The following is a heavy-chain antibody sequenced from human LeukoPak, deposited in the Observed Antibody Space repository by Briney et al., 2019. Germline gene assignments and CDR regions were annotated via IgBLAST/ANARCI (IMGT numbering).Heavy chain of an antibody. J-gene: IGHJ4*02. CDR1: GFTFSSYG. Sequence: PGRSLRLSCAASGFTFSSYGMHWVRQAPGKGLERVAVIWYDGSNKYYADSVKGRFTISRDNSKNTLYLQMNSLRAEDTAVYYCAKDGGYNWNYGIDYWGQGTLVTVSS. CDR3: AKDGGYNWNYGIDY. V-gene: IGHV3-33*06. D-gene: IGHD1-7*01. CDR2: IWYDGSNK.